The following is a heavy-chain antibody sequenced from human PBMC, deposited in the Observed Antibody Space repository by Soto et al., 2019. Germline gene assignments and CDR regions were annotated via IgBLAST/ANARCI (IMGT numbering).Heavy chain of an antibody. V-gene: IGHV3-33*06. CDR2: IWYDGSNK. Sequence: GGLQLLSSAASGCPFSSYRMHLVRQAPGKGLEWVAVIWYDGSNKYYADSVKGRFTISRDNSKNTLYLQMNSLRAEDTAVYYCAKAAHTIAYYFDYWAHGTLVTV. D-gene: IGHD3-10*01. J-gene: IGHJ4*01. CDR1: GCPFSSYR. CDR3: AKAAHTIAYYFDY.